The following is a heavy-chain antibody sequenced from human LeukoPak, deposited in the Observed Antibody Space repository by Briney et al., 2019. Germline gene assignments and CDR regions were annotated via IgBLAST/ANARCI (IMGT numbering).Heavy chain of an antibody. CDR3: ARDMIGRGSLPNAFDI. CDR2: ISSSSSYI. J-gene: IGHJ3*02. V-gene: IGHV3-21*01. Sequence: PGGSLRLSCAASGFTFSSYSMNWVRQAPGKGLEWVSSISSSSSYIYYADSMKRRFTVSRDNAKNSLYLQMNRLRAEDTAVYYCARDMIGRGSLPNAFDIWGQGTMVTVSS. D-gene: IGHD2-15*01. CDR1: GFTFSSYS.